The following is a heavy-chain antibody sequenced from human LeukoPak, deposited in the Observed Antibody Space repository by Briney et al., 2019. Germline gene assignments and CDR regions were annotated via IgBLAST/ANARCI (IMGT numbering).Heavy chain of an antibody. J-gene: IGHJ4*02. V-gene: IGHV1-69*05. CDR1: GGTFSSYA. D-gene: IGHD5-18*01. Sequence: ASVKVSCKASGGTFSSYAISWVRQAPGQGLEWMGGIIPIFGTANYAQRFQDRVTMTRDTSTTTVYMELSSLRSEDTAVYHCARGSGYSYGSAPNFDYWGQGTLVTVSS. CDR3: ARGSGYSYGSAPNFDY. CDR2: IIPIFGTA.